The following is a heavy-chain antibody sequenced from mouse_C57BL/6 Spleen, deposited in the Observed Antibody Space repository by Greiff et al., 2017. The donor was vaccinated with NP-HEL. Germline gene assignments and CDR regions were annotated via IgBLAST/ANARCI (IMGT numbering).Heavy chain of an antibody. V-gene: IGHV6-3*01. CDR2: IRLKSDNYAT. J-gene: IGHJ4*01. CDR3: TITTLVAEAMDY. D-gene: IGHD1-1*01. CDR1: GFTFSNYW. Sequence: DVMLVESGGGLVQPGGSMKLSCVASGFTFSNYWMNWVRQSPEKGLEWVAQIRLKSDNYATHYAESVKGRFTISRDDYKSSVYLQMHNLSVEDTGIYYCTITTLVAEAMDYWGQGTSVTVSS.